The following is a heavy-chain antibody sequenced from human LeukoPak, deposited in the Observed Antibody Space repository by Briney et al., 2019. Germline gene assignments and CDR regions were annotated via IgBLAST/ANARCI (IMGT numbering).Heavy chain of an antibody. J-gene: IGHJ3*02. D-gene: IGHD2-15*01. Sequence: SETLSLTCTVSGGSISSSSYYWGWIRQPPGKGLEWIGSIYYSGSTYYNPSLKSRVAISVDTSKNQFSLKLSSVTAADTAVYYCASSSLGYCSGGSCREAFDIWGQGTMVTVSS. CDR2: IYYSGST. CDR3: ASSSLGYCSGGSCREAFDI. CDR1: GGSISSSSYY. V-gene: IGHV4-39*01.